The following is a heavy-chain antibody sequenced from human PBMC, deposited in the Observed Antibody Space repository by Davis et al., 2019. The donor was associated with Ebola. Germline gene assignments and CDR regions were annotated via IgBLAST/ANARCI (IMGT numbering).Heavy chain of an antibody. J-gene: IGHJ5*02. CDR1: GGSISSSSYY. Sequence: PSETLSLTCTVSGGSISSSSYYWGWIRQPPGKGLEWIGSIYYSGSTYYNPSLKSRVTISVDTSKNQFSLKLSSVTAADTAVYYCAAVLLWFGELLWGWFDPRGQGTLVTVSS. CDR3: AAVLLWFGELLWGWFDP. CDR2: IYYSGST. V-gene: IGHV4-39*01. D-gene: IGHD3-10*01.